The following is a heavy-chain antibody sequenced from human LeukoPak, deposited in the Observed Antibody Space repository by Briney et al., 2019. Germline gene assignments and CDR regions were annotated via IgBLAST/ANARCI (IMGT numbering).Heavy chain of an antibody. D-gene: IGHD2/OR15-2a*01. V-gene: IGHV1-2*02. CDR1: GYTFTGYY. J-gene: IGHJ5*02. Sequence: ASVKVSCKASGYTFTGYYMHWVRQAPGQGGEGMGWINPKSGGTNYAQKFQGRVTMTRDTSISTAYMELSRLRSDDTAVYYCARGEYNWFDPWGQGTLVTVSS. CDR3: ARGEYNWFDP. CDR2: INPKSGGT.